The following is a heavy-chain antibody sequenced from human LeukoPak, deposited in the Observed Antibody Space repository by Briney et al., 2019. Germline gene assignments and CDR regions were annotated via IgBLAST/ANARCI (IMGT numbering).Heavy chain of an antibody. V-gene: IGHV4-39*07. D-gene: IGHD2-2*01. CDR3: ARDRGPEVPAAINAFDI. CDR1: GGSISSSSYY. CDR2: IYYSGST. Sequence: SETLSLTCTVSGGSISSSSYYWGWIRQPPGKGLEWIGSIYYSGSTYYNPSLKSRVTISVDTSKNQFSLKLSSVTAADTAVYYCARDRGPEVPAAINAFDIWGQGTMVTVSS. J-gene: IGHJ3*02.